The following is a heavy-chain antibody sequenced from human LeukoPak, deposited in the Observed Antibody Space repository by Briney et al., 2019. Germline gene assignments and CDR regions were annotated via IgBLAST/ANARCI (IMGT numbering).Heavy chain of an antibody. D-gene: IGHD6-13*01. CDR1: GFTFSSYA. CDR2: ISGSGGST. J-gene: IGHJ4*02. V-gene: IGHV3-23*01. Sequence: PGGSLRLSCAASGFTFSSYATSWVRQAPGKGLEWVSAISGSGGSTYYADSVKGRFTISRDNSKNTLYLQMNSLRAEDTAVYYCAKVRSSWLRPDYWGQGTLVTVSS. CDR3: AKVRSSWLRPDY.